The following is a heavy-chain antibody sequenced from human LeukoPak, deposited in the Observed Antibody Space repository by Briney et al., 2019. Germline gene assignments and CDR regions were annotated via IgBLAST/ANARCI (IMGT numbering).Heavy chain of an antibody. Sequence: GASVKVSCKASGYTFTGYYTHWVRQAPGQGLEWMGWIDPIRGGTHYAQKFQGRVTMTRDTSISTAYMDMSSLRSDDTAVYYCARNLWFGESSDAFDMWGQGTMVTVSS. CDR3: ARNLWFGESSDAFDM. V-gene: IGHV1-2*02. CDR2: IDPIRGGT. D-gene: IGHD3-10*01. J-gene: IGHJ3*02. CDR1: GYTFTGYY.